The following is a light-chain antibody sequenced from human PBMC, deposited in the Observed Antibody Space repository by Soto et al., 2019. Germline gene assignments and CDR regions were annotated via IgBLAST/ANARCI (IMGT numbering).Light chain of an antibody. CDR2: GNS. J-gene: IGLJ1*01. CDR3: HSYDSSLSGYV. V-gene: IGLV1-40*01. CDR1: SSNIGAGYD. Sequence: AGLTQPPSVCGAPGQRVTISCTGSSSNIGAGYDVHWYQQLPGTAPKLLIYGNSNRPSGVPDRFSGSKSGTSASLAITGLQAEDEADYYSHSYDSSLSGYVFGTGTRSPS.